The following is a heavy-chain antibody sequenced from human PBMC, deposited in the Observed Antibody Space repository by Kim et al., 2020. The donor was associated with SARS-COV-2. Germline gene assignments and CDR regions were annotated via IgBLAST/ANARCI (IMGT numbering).Heavy chain of an antibody. D-gene: IGHD6-6*01. CDR3: QGYSSSSDY. CDR2: EK. J-gene: IGHJ4*02. V-gene: IGHV3-7*01. Sequence: EKYYVDPVKGRFTIPRDNAKNSLYLQMNSLRAEDTAVYYCQGYSSSSDYWGQGTLVTVSS.